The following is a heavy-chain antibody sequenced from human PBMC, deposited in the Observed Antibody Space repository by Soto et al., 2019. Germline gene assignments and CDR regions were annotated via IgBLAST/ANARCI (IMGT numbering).Heavy chain of an antibody. D-gene: IGHD2-21*01. CDR3: ASIADY. CDR2: LTHDGSRD. CDR1: GFTVTTYG. V-gene: IGHV3-30*03. J-gene: IGHJ4*02. Sequence: QVQLVESGGGVVQPGRSLRISCAAAGFTVTTYGMQWVRQAPGKGLEWVARLTHDGSRDFYADSVKGRFTISRDTSKNTLYLQMNSLRPEDTAVYYCASIADYWGQGTLVTVSS.